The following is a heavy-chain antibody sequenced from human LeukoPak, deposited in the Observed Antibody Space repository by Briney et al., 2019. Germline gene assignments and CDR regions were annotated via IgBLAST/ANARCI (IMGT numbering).Heavy chain of an antibody. Sequence: GGSLRLSCAASGFTFSTSVMSWVRQAPGEGLEWVSSISAGSTNTHHADSVKGRFTISRDNSKNTLYLQMNSLRAEDTAVYYCAKGLSSGSYSYYYYYMDVWGKGTTVTVSS. J-gene: IGHJ6*03. CDR2: ISAGSTNT. CDR3: AKGLSSGSYSYYYYYMDV. D-gene: IGHD3-10*01. V-gene: IGHV3-23*01. CDR1: GFTFSTSV.